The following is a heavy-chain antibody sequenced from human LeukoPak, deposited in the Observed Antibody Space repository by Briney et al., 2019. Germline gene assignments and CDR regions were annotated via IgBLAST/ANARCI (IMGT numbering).Heavy chain of an antibody. D-gene: IGHD3-9*01. CDR2: MYRTGTT. CDR3: ARDLTGAFDY. J-gene: IGHJ4*02. CDR1: GGSITSGYYY. V-gene: IGHV4-61*02. Sequence: PSETLSLTCSVSGGSITSGYYYWSWIRQSPDKGLEWIGRMYRTGTTNYNPSLKSRVTMSRDTSKNQFSLNLSSVTAADTAVYYCARDLTGAFDYWGQGTLVTVSS.